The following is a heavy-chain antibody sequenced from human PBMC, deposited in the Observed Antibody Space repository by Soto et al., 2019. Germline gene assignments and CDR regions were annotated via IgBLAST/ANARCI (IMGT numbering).Heavy chain of an antibody. J-gene: IGHJ4*02. CDR2: IWYDGNNK. D-gene: IGHD2-2*01. V-gene: IGHV3-33*01. CDR1: GFTFSSYG. Sequence: PGGSLRLSCAASGFTFSSYGMHWVRQAPGKGLEWVAVIWYDGNNKYYADSVKGRFTISRDNSKNTLYLQMNSLRAEDTAVYYCARDLLPESYQLPEVPADYWGQGTLVTVSS. CDR3: ARDLLPESYQLPEVPADY.